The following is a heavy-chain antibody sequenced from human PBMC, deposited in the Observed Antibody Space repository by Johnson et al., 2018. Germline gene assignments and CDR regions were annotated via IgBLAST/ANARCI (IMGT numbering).Heavy chain of an antibody. CDR1: GYTFTSYD. V-gene: IGHV1-8*01. CDR2: MTPNSGNT. J-gene: IGHJ6*02. CDR3: ARGRRVGSGMDV. Sequence: QVQLVESGAEVKKXGASVKVXCKASGYTFTSYDINWVRQATGQGLEWMGWMTPNSGNTGYAQKFQGRVTMTRNTSISTAYMELSSLRSEDTAVYYCARGRRVGSGMDVWGQGTTVTVSS. D-gene: IGHD1-26*01.